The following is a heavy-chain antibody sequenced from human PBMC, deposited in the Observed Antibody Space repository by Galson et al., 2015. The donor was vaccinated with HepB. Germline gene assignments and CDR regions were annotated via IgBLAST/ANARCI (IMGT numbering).Heavy chain of an antibody. J-gene: IGHJ6*03. CDR3: ARSHYHYYYMDV. V-gene: IGHV4-31*03. CDR2: IYYSGST. CDR1: GGSISSGGYY. Sequence: TLSLTCTVSGGSISSGGYYWSWIRQHPGKGLEWIGYIYYSGSTYYNPSLKSRVTISVDTSKNQFSLKLSSVTAADTAVYYCARSHYHYYYMDVWGKGTTVTVSS.